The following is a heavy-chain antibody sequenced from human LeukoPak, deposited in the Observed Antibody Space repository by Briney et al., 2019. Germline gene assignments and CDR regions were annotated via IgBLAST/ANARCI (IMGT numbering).Heavy chain of an antibody. J-gene: IGHJ6*02. D-gene: IGHD3-22*01. Sequence: SETLSLTCAVYGGSFSGYYWSWIRQPPGKGLEWIGEINHSGSTNYNPSLKSRVTISVDTSKNQFSLKLSSVTAADTAVYYCAXXXXXYDSSGYYYYYYYGMDVWGQGTTVTVSS. CDR1: GGSFSGYY. CDR2: INHSGST. CDR3: AXXXXXYDSSGYYYYYYYGMDV. V-gene: IGHV4-34*01.